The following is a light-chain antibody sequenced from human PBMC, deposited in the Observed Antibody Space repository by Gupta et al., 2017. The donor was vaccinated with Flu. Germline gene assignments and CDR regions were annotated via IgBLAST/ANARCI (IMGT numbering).Light chain of an antibody. V-gene: IGKV1-39*01. CDR2: AAS. CDR3: QQTDSTPGE. J-gene: IGKJ1*01. Sequence: DIQMTQSPSSLSASVGDRVTITCRASQSISNYLNWYQHKPGKAPKLLIYAASSLQTTVPSRFSGSGSGTDFTLTISRLQPEDFATYYCQQTDSTPGEFGQGTKLEIK. CDR1: QSISNY.